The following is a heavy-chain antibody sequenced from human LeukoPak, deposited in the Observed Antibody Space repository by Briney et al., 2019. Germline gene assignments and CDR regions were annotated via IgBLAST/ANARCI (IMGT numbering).Heavy chain of an antibody. J-gene: IGHJ4*02. V-gene: IGHV4-59*01. CDR2: IYYSGST. CDR1: GGSISSYY. D-gene: IGHD6-19*01. CDR3: ARASSGWLLFDY. Sequence: MPSETLSLTCTVSGGSISSYYWSWIRQPPGKGLEWIGYIYYSGSTNQNPSLKSRVTLSLDTSKNQFSLRLTSVTAADTAVYYCARASSGWLLFDYWGQGSLVTVSS.